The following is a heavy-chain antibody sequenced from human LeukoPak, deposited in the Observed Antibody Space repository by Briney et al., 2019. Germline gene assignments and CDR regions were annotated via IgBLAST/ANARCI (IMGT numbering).Heavy chain of an antibody. CDR2: INPNSGGT. CDR3: ARVVTAPHDYYGMDV. CDR1: GYTFTGYY. J-gene: IGHJ6*02. V-gene: IGHV1-2*02. Sequence: ASVTVSCKASGYTFTGYYMHWVRQAPGQGLEWMGWINPNSGGTNYAQKFQGRVTMTRDTSISTAYMELSRLRSDDTAVYYCARVVTAPHDYYGMDVWGQGTTVTVSS. D-gene: IGHD2-21*02.